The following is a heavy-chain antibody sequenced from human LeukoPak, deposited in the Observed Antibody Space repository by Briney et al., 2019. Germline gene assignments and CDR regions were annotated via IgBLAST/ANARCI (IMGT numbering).Heavy chain of an antibody. V-gene: IGHV3-30*01. CDR1: GFTFSSYA. J-gene: IGHJ5*02. CDR2: ISYDGSNK. CDR3: ARDHLSYYDSSRGLSVDP. D-gene: IGHD3-22*01. Sequence: PGRSLRLSCAASGFTFSSYAMHWVRQAPGKGLEWVAVISYDGSNKYYADSVKGRFTISRDNSKNTLYLQMNSLRAEDTAVYYCARDHLSYYDSSRGLSVDPWGQGTLVTVSS.